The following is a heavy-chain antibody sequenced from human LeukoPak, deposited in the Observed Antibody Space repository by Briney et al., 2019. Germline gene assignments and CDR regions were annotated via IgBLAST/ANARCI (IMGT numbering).Heavy chain of an antibody. CDR1: GFSFSDSD. D-gene: IGHD3-22*01. CDR2: ITSSSSHI. CDR3: AKDVYYDSSGYPIAYYYGMDV. V-gene: IGHV3-21*01. J-gene: IGHJ6*02. Sequence: GGSLRLSCAASGFSFSDSDMNWVRQAPGKGLEWVSTITSSSSHIYYADSVKGRFTISRDNAKNTLYLQMNSLRAEDTAVYYCAKDVYYDSSGYPIAYYYGMDVWGQGTTVTVSS.